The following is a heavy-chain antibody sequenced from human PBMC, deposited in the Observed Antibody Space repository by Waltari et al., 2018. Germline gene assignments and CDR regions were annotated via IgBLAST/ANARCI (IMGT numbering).Heavy chain of an antibody. D-gene: IGHD3-10*01. CDR3: ARDPDYYGSGSSDYFDY. V-gene: IGHV4-4*07. Sequence: QVQLQESGPGLVKPSETLSLTCTVSGGSISSYYWSWIRQPAGKGLEWIGRIYTSGSTNYNPSLKSRGTISVDKSKNQFSLKLSSVTAADTAVYYCARDPDYYGSGSSDYFDYWGQGTLVTVSS. J-gene: IGHJ4*02. CDR2: IYTSGST. CDR1: GGSISSYY.